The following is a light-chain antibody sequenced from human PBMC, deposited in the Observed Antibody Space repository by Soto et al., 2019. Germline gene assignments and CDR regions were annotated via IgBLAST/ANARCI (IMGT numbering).Light chain of an antibody. V-gene: IGLV4-69*01. CDR2: LNNDGRH. J-gene: IGLJ3*02. CDR1: SGHSSYA. Sequence: QLVLTQAPSASASLGASVKLTCTLSSGHSSYAIAWHQQQPEKGPRFLMKLNNDGRHIKGDGIPDRFSGSSSGAERYLTSSSLQSEDEADYYCQTWATGVWVFGGGTKLTVL. CDR3: QTWATGVWV.